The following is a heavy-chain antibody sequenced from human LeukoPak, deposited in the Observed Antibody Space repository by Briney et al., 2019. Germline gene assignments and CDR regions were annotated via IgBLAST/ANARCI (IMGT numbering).Heavy chain of an antibody. V-gene: IGHV1-69*04. CDR2: IIPILGIA. CDR3: ARALGDSNFDY. CDR1: GGTFSSYA. Sequence: PWASVKVSCKASGGTFSSYAISWVRQAPGQGLEWMGRIIPILGIANYAQKFQGRVTITADKSTSTAYMELSSLRSEDTAVYYCARALGDSNFDYWGQGTLVTVSS. J-gene: IGHJ4*02. D-gene: IGHD3-10*01.